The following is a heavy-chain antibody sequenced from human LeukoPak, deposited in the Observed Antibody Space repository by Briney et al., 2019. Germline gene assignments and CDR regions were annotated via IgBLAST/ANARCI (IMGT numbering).Heavy chain of an antibody. J-gene: IGHJ6*02. CDR1: GFTFSSYW. Sequence: GGSLRLSCAASGFTFSSYWMSWVRQAPGKGLEWVANIKQDGSEKYYVDSVKGRSTISRDNAKNSLYLQMNSLRAEDTAVYYCARDDCSSTSCYGIHGMDVWGQGTTVTVSS. D-gene: IGHD2-2*01. CDR2: IKQDGSEK. CDR3: ARDDCSSTSCYGIHGMDV. V-gene: IGHV3-7*01.